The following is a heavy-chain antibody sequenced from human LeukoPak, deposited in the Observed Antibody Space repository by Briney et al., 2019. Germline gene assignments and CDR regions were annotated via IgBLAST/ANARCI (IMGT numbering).Heavy chain of an antibody. V-gene: IGHV4-39*07. CDR3: ARRKSGSFDAFDI. CDR1: GGSISSSNYY. Sequence: SEPLSLTCTVSGGSISSSNYYWGWVRQPPGKGLEWIGSIYYSGSTNYNPSLKSRVTISVDTSKNQFSLKLSSVTAADTAVYYCARRKSGSFDAFDIWGQGTMVTVSS. CDR2: IYYSGST. D-gene: IGHD1-26*01. J-gene: IGHJ3*02.